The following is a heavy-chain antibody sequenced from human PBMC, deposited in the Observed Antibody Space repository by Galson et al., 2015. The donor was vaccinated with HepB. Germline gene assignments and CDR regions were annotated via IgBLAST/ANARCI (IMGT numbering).Heavy chain of an antibody. J-gene: IGHJ2*01. Sequence: SLRLSCAASGFTFSSSGMHWDRQAPGKGLEWVAVISYDGSNKYYADSVKGRFTISRDNSKNTLYLQMNSLRAEDTAVYCCAKVGEDIVVVTAAIKGGGYFDLWGRGTLVTVSS. D-gene: IGHD2-2*02. CDR1: GFTFSSSG. CDR3: AKVGEDIVVVTAAIKGGGYFDL. V-gene: IGHV3-30*18. CDR2: ISYDGSNK.